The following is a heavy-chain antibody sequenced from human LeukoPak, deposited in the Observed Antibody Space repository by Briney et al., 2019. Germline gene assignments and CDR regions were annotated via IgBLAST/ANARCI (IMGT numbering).Heavy chain of an antibody. D-gene: IGHD2-21*01. J-gene: IGHJ4*02. CDR1: GGSISSSGYH. Sequence: PSETLALTCSVSGGSISSSGYHWGWIRQSPGKGLEWIGSMYYRGTTYENSSLKSRLTLSIDTSNNQFSLKLTSVTAADTAVYFCAREYSRSVVAGSRPDLWGQGLLVTVSS. CDR3: AREYSRSVVAGSRPDL. CDR2: MYYRGTT. V-gene: IGHV4-39*02.